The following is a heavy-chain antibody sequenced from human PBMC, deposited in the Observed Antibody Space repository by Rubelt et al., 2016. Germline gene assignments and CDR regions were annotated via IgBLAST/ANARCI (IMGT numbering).Heavy chain of an antibody. V-gene: IGHV1-18*01. Sequence: QVQLVQSGAEVKKPGASVKVSCKASGYTFTTYGISWVRQAPGQGLEWMGWISTYNGNTNYEQKRRCRVTITRNTSQSTCYMALRSVGTDDTAVYYCAITRPDDGGNSWAKGNDHWGQGTLVTVSS. D-gene: IGHD4-23*01. J-gene: IGHJ4*02. CDR2: ISTYNGNT. CDR3: AITRPDDGGNSWAKGNDH. CDR1: GYTFTTYG.